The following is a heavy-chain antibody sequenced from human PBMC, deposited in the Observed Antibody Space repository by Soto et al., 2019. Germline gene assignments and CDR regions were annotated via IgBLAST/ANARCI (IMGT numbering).Heavy chain of an antibody. CDR1: GFTFSSYS. D-gene: IGHD6-13*01. J-gene: IGHJ3*02. V-gene: IGHV3-21*01. Sequence: GGSLRLSCAASGFTFSSYSMNWVRQAPGKGLEWVSSISSSSYIYYADSVKGRFTISGDNAKNSLYLQMNSLRAEDTAVYYCARDEYSSSWYVAFDIWGQGTMVTVSS. CDR3: ARDEYSSSWYVAFDI. CDR2: ISSSSYI.